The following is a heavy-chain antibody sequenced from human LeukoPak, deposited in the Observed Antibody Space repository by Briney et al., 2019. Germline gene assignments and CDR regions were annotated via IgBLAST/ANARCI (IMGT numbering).Heavy chain of an antibody. Sequence: SETLSLTCTVSGGSISSNSYYWGWTRQPPGKGLEWIGSIYYSGSTYYNPSLKSRVTISVDTSKNQFSLKLSSVTAADTAVYYCAREGPSFWSGPDYGMDVWGQGTTVTVSS. J-gene: IGHJ6*02. CDR3: AREGPSFWSGPDYGMDV. CDR2: IYYSGST. CDR1: GGSISSNSYY. D-gene: IGHD3-3*01. V-gene: IGHV4-39*07.